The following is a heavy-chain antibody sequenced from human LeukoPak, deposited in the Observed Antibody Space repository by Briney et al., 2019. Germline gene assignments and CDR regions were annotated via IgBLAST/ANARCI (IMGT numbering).Heavy chain of an antibody. CDR2: ISAYDGNT. CDR3: ARDCGSYCYLDY. CDR1: GYTFTNYG. D-gene: IGHD1-26*01. V-gene: IGHV1-18*01. J-gene: IGHJ4*02. Sequence: ASVTVSCKASGYTFTNYGISWVRQAPGRGLEWVAWISAYDGNTHFAQNFRGRVTMTTDSITTTAYMELRSLRSDDTAVYYCARDCGSYCYLDYWGQGTLVTVSS.